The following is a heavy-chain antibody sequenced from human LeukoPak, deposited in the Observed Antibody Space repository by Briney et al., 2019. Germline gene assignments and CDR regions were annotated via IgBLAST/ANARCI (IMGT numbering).Heavy chain of an antibody. CDR2: IIPILGIA. CDR3: ARGAEVNWFDP. V-gene: IGHV1-69*10. D-gene: IGHD4/OR15-4a*01. Sequence: RASVKVSCKASGGTFSSYAISWVRQAPGQGLEWMGGIIPILGIANYAQKFQGRVTITADKSTSTAYMELSSLRSEDTAVYYCARGAEVNWFDPWGQGTLVTVSS. CDR1: GGTFSSYA. J-gene: IGHJ5*02.